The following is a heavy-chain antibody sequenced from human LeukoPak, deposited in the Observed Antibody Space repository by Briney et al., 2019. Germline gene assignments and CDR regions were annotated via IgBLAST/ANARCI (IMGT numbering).Heavy chain of an antibody. Sequence: ASVKVSCKASGYTFTSYGISWVRQAPGQGLEWMGWISAYNGNTNYAQKLQGRVTMTTDTSTSTAYMELRSLRSDDTAVYYCARVMYYDSSGYPPFDYWGQGTQVTVSS. CDR2: ISAYNGNT. CDR3: ARVMYYDSSGYPPFDY. CDR1: GYTFTSYG. V-gene: IGHV1-18*01. J-gene: IGHJ4*02. D-gene: IGHD3-22*01.